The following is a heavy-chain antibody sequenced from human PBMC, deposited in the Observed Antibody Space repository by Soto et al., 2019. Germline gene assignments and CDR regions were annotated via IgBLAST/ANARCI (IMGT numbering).Heavy chain of an antibody. Sequence: SETLSLTCAVYGGSFSGYYWSWIRQPPGKGLEWIGEINHSGSTNYNPSLKSRVTISVDTSKNQFSLKLSSVTAADTAVYYCARDRHCSGGSCYALDYYYYGMDVRGQGTTVTVSS. D-gene: IGHD2-15*01. J-gene: IGHJ6*02. CDR3: ARDRHCSGGSCYALDYYYYGMDV. CDR1: GGSFSGYY. V-gene: IGHV4-34*01. CDR2: INHSGST.